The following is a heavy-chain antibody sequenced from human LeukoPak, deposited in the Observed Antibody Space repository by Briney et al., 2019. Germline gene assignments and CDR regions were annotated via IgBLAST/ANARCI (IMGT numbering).Heavy chain of an antibody. D-gene: IGHD5-18*01. CDR3: ARGGYTYGSFDY. CDR2: IYSSGST. CDR1: GFTVSSNY. V-gene: IGHV3-53*01. J-gene: IGHJ4*02. Sequence: GGSLRLSCAASGFTVSSNYMSWVRQAPGKGLEWVSVIYSSGSTYYADSVKGRFTISRDNSKNTLFLQMCSLRAEDTAVYYCARGGYTYGSFDYWGQGTLVTVSS.